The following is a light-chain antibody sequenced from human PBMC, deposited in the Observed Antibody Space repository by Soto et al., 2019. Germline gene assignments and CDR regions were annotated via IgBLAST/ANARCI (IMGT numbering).Light chain of an antibody. J-gene: IGKJ4*01. Sequence: DIVMTQSPLSLPVTPGEPASISCRSSQSLLYSNGYNYLGWYLQRPGQSPQLLIYLGSNRASGVPDRFSGSGAGTDFTLKISRVEAEDVGVYYCMQALQTPPTFGGGTKVEIK. CDR1: QSLLYSNGYNY. CDR2: LGS. CDR3: MQALQTPPT. V-gene: IGKV2-28*01.